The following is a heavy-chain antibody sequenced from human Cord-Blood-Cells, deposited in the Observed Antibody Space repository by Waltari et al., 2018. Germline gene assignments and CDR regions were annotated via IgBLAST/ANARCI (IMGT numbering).Heavy chain of an antibody. D-gene: IGHD1-20*01. V-gene: IGHV6-1*01. Sequence: QVQLQQSGPGLVKPSQTLPLTCPISGYSVSSNSAAWNLIRQSPSRGLEWLGRTYYRSKWYNDYAVSVKSRITINPDTSKNQFSLQLNSVTPEDTAVYYCAREYKSEVRYAFDIWGQGTMVTVSS. CDR3: AREYKSEVRYAFDI. CDR1: GYSVSSNSAA. CDR2: TYYRSKWYN. J-gene: IGHJ3*02.